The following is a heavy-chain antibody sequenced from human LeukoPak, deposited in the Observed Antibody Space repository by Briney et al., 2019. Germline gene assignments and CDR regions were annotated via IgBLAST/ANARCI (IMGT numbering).Heavy chain of an antibody. Sequence: QSSETLSLTCTVSGGSISSVSYYWGWIRQPPGKGLECIGSIFYTGRSYYNPSLKRRVTISVDTSKNQFSLKLSSVTAADTAVYYCAKILYSSNIDYWGQGTLVTVSS. CDR1: GGSISSVSYY. CDR3: AKILYSSNIDY. J-gene: IGHJ4*02. D-gene: IGHD6-19*01. V-gene: IGHV4-39*07. CDR2: IFYTGRS.